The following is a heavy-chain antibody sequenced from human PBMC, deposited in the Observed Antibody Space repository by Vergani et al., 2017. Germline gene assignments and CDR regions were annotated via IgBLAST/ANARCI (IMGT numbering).Heavy chain of an antibody. V-gene: IGHV4-39*01. J-gene: IGHJ4*02. CDR3: ARQRPGSGWSPGDFDD. CDR1: ADSISSVSYY. Sequence: QLQLQQSGPGLVKPSETLFLTCTVSADSISSVSYYWGWIRQPPGKSLEWIGSIYYSGLTYSNPSLKSRVAISVDTSKNQFSLKVTSVTAADTAVYFCARQRPGSGWSPGDFDDWGQGILVTVSS. CDR2: IYYSGLT. D-gene: IGHD6-19*01.